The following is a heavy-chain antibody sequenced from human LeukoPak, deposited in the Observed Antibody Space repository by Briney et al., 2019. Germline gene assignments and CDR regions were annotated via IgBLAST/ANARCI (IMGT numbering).Heavy chain of an antibody. Sequence: PSETLSLTCAVSGGSISIGGYSWSWIRLPPGKGLEWIGYIYHSGSTYYNPSLKSRVTISVDRSKNQFSLKLSSVTAADTAVYYCARGRTRGYGMDVWGQGTTVTVSS. CDR2: IYHSGST. CDR1: GGSISIGGYS. D-gene: IGHD2-2*01. V-gene: IGHV4-30-2*01. J-gene: IGHJ6*02. CDR3: ARGRTRGYGMDV.